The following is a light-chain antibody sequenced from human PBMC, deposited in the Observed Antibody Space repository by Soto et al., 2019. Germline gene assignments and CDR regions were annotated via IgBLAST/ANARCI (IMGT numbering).Light chain of an antibody. J-gene: IGLJ1*01. CDR1: SSNIGAGYE. CDR2: DNN. Sequence: QSVLTQPPSVSGAPGQRVTISCTGSSSNIGAGYEVNWYQHLPGTAPKLLIYDNNNRPSGVPDRFSGSKSGTSAPLAITGLQAEDEAEYYCQSYDSSLSALYVFGTGTKLTVL. CDR3: QSYDSSLSALYV. V-gene: IGLV1-40*01.